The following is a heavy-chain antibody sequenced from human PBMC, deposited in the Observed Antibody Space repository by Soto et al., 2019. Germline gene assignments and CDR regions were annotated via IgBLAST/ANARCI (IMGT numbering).Heavy chain of an antibody. D-gene: IGHD2-8*01. Sequence: QVQLVQSGAEVKKPGASVKVSCKASGYTFTHYYIHWVRQSPGQGLEWMGMINPSGGSTDYAQKFPGRVTMTTDTSTTTVYTELSSLRSDDTAVYYCARPPFPGCINGVCYPCDHWGQGTLVTVSS. CDR3: ARPPFPGCINGVCYPCDH. J-gene: IGHJ4*02. CDR2: INPSGGST. V-gene: IGHV1-46*01. CDR1: GYTFTHYY.